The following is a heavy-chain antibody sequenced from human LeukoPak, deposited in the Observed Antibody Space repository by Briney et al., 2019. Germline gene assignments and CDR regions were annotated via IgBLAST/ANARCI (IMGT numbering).Heavy chain of an antibody. CDR3: ARRSCSGGTCPLQY. J-gene: IGHJ1*01. Sequence: GESLKISCKGSGYNFPDYWIDWVRQVPGKGLEWMGIIYPDDSDITYSPSFQGQVTISADTSITTAYLQWSSLKASDTTIYYCARRSCSGGTCPLQYWGQGTLVTVSS. CDR2: IYPDDSDI. CDR1: GYNFPDYW. D-gene: IGHD2-15*01. V-gene: IGHV5-51*01.